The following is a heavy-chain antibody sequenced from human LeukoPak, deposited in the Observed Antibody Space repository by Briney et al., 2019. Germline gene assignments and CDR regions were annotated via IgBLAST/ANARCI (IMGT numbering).Heavy chain of an antibody. CDR3: AREATVTYGVDV. CDR1: GFTFSSYA. D-gene: IGHD4-17*01. V-gene: IGHV3-30-3*01. Sequence: GGSLRLSCAASGFTFSSYAMHWVRQAPGKGLEWVAVISYDGSNKYYADSVKGRFTISRDNSKNTLYLQMNSLRAEDTAVYYCAREATVTYGVDVWGQGTTVTVSS. CDR2: ISYDGSNK. J-gene: IGHJ6*02.